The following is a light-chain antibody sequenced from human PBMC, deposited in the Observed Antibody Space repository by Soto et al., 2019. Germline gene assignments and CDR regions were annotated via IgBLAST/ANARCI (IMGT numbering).Light chain of an antibody. V-gene: IGKV3-15*01. CDR3: QQYNKGPPT. CDR1: QSISSN. CDR2: GAS. Sequence: EIVMTQSPATLSASPGERATLSCRASQSISSNLAWYQQKPGQAPRLLIYGASTRATGIPARFSGSGSGTEFTLTISSLQSEDFAVDYCQQYNKGPPTFGQGTKVEIK. J-gene: IGKJ1*01.